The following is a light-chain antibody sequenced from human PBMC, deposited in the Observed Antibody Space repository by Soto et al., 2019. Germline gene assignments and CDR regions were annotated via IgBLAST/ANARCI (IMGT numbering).Light chain of an antibody. CDR2: GAS. CDR3: QQYNNWPPVLT. V-gene: IGKV3-15*01. J-gene: IGKJ4*01. Sequence: EIVMTQSRATLSVSPGERATLSCRASQSVSSNLAWYQQKPGQAPRLLIYGASTRATGIPARFSGSGSGTEFTLTISSLQSEDFAVYYCQQYNNWPPVLTFGGGTKVDIK. CDR1: QSVSSN.